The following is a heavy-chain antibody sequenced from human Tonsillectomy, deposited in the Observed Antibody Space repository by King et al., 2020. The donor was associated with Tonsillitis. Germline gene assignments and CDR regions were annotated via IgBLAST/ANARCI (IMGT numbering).Heavy chain of an antibody. CDR1: GFSFSSYV. CDR2: ISDSGVSA. Sequence: VQLVESGGGWVQPGGSLRLSCAASGFSFSSYVMNWVRQAPGKGLEWVSSISDSGVSASYGDSVKGRLTISRDNSKNTLYLQINSLRAEDTAIYYCAKGFGYCTSTSCYTSFDCWGQGTLVTVSS. J-gene: IGHJ4*02. D-gene: IGHD2-2*02. V-gene: IGHV3-23*04. CDR3: AKGFGYCTSTSCYTSFDC.